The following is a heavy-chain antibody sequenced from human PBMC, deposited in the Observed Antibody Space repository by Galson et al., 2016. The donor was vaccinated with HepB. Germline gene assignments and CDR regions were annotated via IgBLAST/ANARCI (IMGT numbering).Heavy chain of an antibody. CDR1: GYTFTSYW. V-gene: IGHV5-10-1*01. CDR3: TKSRAIKFDP. Sequence: QSGAEVKKPGESLRISCKVFGYTFTSYWISWVRQMPGKGLEWIGRIDPSDSYTNYSPSFQGHVTMSADKSISTAYLQWSRLKASDTGMYYCTKSRAIKFDPWGQGTLVTVSS. CDR2: IDPSDSYT. D-gene: IGHD2-2*01. J-gene: IGHJ5*02.